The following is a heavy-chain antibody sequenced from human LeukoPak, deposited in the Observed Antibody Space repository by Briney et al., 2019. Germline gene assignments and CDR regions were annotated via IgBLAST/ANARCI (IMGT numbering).Heavy chain of an antibody. CDR3: ARTSSSRFLHFDY. V-gene: IGHV4-4*09. CDR2: IYDSGTA. J-gene: IGHJ4*02. D-gene: IGHD6-13*01. CDR1: GGSISRYY. Sequence: SDTLSLTCTVSGGSISRYYWSWIPERPGKGREWIGYIYDSGTANYNPSLRGRVTISVDRSKNQFSLKLSSVTAADTAVYYCARTSSSRFLHFDYWGQGTLVTVSS.